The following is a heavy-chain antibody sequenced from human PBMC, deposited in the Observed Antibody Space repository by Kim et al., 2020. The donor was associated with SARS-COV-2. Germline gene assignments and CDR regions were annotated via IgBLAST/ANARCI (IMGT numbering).Heavy chain of an antibody. CDR3: ARDPVLDYYGSGSYYFDY. Sequence: KGRFTISRDNSKNTLYLQMNSLRAEDTAVYYCARDPVLDYYGSGSYYFDYWGQGTLVTVSS. V-gene: IGHV3-30*01. J-gene: IGHJ4*02. D-gene: IGHD3-10*01.